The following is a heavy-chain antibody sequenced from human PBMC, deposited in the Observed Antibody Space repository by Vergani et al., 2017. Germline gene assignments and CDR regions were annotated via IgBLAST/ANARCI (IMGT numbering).Heavy chain of an antibody. CDR3: ARPQVVGANNWFDP. V-gene: IGHV3-21*01. CDR2: ISSSSSYI. Sequence: VQLVESGGGLVKPGGSLRLSCAASGFTFSSYSMNWVRQAPGKGLEWVSSISSSSSYIYYADSVKGRFTISRDNAKNSLYLQMNSLRAEDTAVYYCARPQVVGANNWFDPWGQGTLVTVSS. CDR1: GFTFSSYS. D-gene: IGHD2-15*01. J-gene: IGHJ5*02.